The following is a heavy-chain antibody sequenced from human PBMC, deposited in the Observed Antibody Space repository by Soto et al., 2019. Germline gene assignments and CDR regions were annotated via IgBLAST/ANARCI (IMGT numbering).Heavy chain of an antibody. CDR2: IVVGSGNT. V-gene: IGHV1-58*01. D-gene: IGHD6-19*01. CDR3: ARDSHGCDY. Sequence: ASVKVSCKASGFTFTSSAVQWVRQARGQRLEWIGWIVVGSGNTKYSQKFQDRVTITRDTSASTAYMELSSLTSEDTAVYYCARDSHGCDYWGQGTLVTVSS. J-gene: IGHJ4*02. CDR1: GFTFTSSA.